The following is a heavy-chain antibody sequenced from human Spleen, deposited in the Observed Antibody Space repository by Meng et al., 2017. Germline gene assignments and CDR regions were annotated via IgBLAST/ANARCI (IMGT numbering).Heavy chain of an antibody. Sequence: SETLSLTCTVSGGSISSYSWSWIRQPPGKGLEWIGYINYSGSTNYNPSLKSRVTISVDASKDQFSLMLNSVTAADTAVYYCARDRKGPYYDISTGYYHSSYYYGMDVWGQGTTVTVSS. V-gene: IGHV4-59*01. D-gene: IGHD3-9*01. CDR1: GGSISSYS. J-gene: IGHJ6*02. CDR2: INYSGST. CDR3: ARDRKGPYYDISTGYYHSSYYYGMDV.